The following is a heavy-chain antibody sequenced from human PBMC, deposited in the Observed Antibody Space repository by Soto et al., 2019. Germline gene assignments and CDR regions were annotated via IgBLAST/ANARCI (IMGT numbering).Heavy chain of an antibody. V-gene: IGHV3-73*01. Sequence: QVGGSLRLSCAASGFAFSGSAMYWVRQASGKGPEWVGRIRSKGHNYATEYAASVKGRFTISRDDSKNTAYLQMNSLQTEDTAVYYCTRDLFSYDYSGILWFDPWGQGTLVTVSS. CDR2: IRSKGHNYAT. J-gene: IGHJ5*02. CDR3: TRDLFSYDYSGILWFDP. D-gene: IGHD3-16*01. CDR1: GFAFSGSA.